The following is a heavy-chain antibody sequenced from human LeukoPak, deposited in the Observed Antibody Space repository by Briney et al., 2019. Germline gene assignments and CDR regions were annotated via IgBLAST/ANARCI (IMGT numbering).Heavy chain of an antibody. CDR2: IYTSGST. D-gene: IGHD2-15*01. V-gene: IGHV4-4*07. Sequence: SETLSLTCTVSGGSISSYYWSWIRQPAGKGLEWIGRIYTSGSTNYNPSLKSRVTMSVDTSKNQFSLKLSSVTAADTAVYYCARDGGCSGGSCYSWAFDIWGQGTMVTVSS. J-gene: IGHJ3*02. CDR3: ARDGGCSGGSCYSWAFDI. CDR1: GGSISSYY.